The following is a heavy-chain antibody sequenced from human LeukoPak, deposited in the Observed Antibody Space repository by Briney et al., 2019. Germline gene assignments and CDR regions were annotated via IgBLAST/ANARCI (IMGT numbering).Heavy chain of an antibody. CDR1: GGPLSAYY. CDR3: ATGETGSTLGGY. CDR2: IYDNGNT. D-gene: IGHD1-14*01. Sequence: PSETLSLTCTVSGGPLSAYYWTWIRRPPGKGLEWIGYIYDNGNTNYNPSLKSRVTISVDTSKNQFSLKLSSVTPADTAVYYCATGETGSTLGGYWGQGTLVTVSS. V-gene: IGHV4-59*03. J-gene: IGHJ4*02.